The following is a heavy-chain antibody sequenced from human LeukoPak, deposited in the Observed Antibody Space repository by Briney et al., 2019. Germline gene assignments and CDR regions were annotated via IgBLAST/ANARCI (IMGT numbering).Heavy chain of an antibody. D-gene: IGHD3-22*01. CDR1: GGSISSYY. CDR2: IYYSGST. CDR3: AGNTYYYDSSGYYTAKNWFDP. Sequence: PSETLSLTCTVSGGSISSYYWSWIRQPPGKGLEWIGYIYYSGSTNYNPSLKSRVTISVDTSKNQFSLKLSSVTAADTAVYYCAGNTYYYDSSGYYTAKNWFDPWGQGTLVTVSS. V-gene: IGHV4-59*01. J-gene: IGHJ5*02.